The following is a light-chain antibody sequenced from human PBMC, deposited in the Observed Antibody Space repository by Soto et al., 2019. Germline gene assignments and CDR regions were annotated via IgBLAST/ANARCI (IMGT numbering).Light chain of an antibody. Sequence: DIQMTQSPSTLSASVGDRVTITCRASQSISSWLAWYQQKPGKAPKLLIYDASSLESGVPSRFSGSGSGTELTLTISSLQTDDFASYYCQQYDSYSWTFGQGTKGEIK. J-gene: IGKJ1*01. CDR3: QQYDSYSWT. V-gene: IGKV1-5*01. CDR1: QSISSW. CDR2: DAS.